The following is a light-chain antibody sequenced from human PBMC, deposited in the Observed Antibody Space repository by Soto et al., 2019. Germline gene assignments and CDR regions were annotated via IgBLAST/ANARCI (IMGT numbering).Light chain of an antibody. CDR3: CSYAGRYTYV. Sequence: QSVLTQPRSVSGSPGQSVSISCTGTSSDVGGYTYVSWYQQHPGKAPKVMIYDVSKRPSGVPDRFSGSKSGNTASLTISGLQSEDEADYYCCSYAGRYTYVFGTATKLTVL. CDR1: SSDVGGYTY. V-gene: IGLV2-11*01. J-gene: IGLJ1*01. CDR2: DVS.